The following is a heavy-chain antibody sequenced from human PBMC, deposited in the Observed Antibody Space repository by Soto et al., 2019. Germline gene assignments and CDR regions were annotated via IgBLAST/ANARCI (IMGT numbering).Heavy chain of an antibody. CDR1: GGSISSGGYS. V-gene: IGHV4-30-2*01. J-gene: IGHJ5*02. CDR3: ARVPSP. CDR2: IYHSGST. Sequence: SETLSLTCAVSGGSISSGGYSWSWIRQPPGKGMEWIGYIYHSGSTYYSTSLKSRVTISVDRSKNQFSLKLSSVTAADTAVYYCARVPSPWGQGTLVTVSS.